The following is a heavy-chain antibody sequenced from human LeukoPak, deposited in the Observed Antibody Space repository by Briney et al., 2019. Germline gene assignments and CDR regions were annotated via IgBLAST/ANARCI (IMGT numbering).Heavy chain of an antibody. Sequence: PGGSLRLSCAASGFTFSSYWMHWVRQAPGKGLEYFSAISRNGDTTYYADSVKGRFTISRDNSKNTLYLQMSSLRPEDTAVYYCVKALTDDAFDIWGQGTMVIVSS. CDR2: ISRNGDTT. J-gene: IGHJ3*02. CDR1: GFTFSSYW. V-gene: IGHV3-64D*06. CDR3: VKALTDDAFDI.